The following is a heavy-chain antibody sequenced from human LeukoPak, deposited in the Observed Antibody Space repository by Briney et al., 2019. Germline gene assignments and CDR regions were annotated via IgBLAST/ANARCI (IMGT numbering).Heavy chain of an antibody. J-gene: IGHJ4*02. CDR2: IYYTGAT. V-gene: IGHV4-59*01. CDR1: GGSISGNY. CDR3: ARLQGDSTAIFDF. D-gene: IGHD2-21*01. Sequence: PSETLSLTCTVSGGSISGNYWSWIRQPPGKGLEWVGYIYYTGATNYNPSLKSRVTVSVDTSKNQFALKLSSVTTADTAVYYCARLQGDSTAIFDFWGQGTLVAVSS.